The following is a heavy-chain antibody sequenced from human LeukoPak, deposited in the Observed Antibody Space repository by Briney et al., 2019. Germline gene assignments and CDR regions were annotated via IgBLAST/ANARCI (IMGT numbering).Heavy chain of an antibody. CDR3: AKDDPMTHAFDI. V-gene: IGHV3-23*01. D-gene: IGHD3-22*01. CDR1: GFTFNINA. Sequence: PGGSLRLSCAASGFTFNINAMSWVRRAPGKGLEWVPGISGSGGNTYYADSVKGRFTISRDNSKNTLYLQMNSLRAEDTAVYYCAKDDPMTHAFDIWGQGTMVTVSS. CDR2: ISGSGGNT. J-gene: IGHJ3*02.